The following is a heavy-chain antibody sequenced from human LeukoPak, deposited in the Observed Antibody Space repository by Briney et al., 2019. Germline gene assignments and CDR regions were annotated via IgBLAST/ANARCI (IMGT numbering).Heavy chain of an antibody. CDR3: AKSGPDILYYCRRDV. CDR1: GFTFSSYG. D-gene: IGHD3-9*01. Sequence: PGGSLRLSCAASGFTFSSYGMHWVRQAPGKGLEWVAFIRYDGSNKYYADSVKGRFTISRDNSKNTLYLQMNSLRAEDTAVYYCAKSGPDILYYCRRDVWGQGTTVTVSS. V-gene: IGHV3-30*02. CDR2: IRYDGSNK. J-gene: IGHJ6*02.